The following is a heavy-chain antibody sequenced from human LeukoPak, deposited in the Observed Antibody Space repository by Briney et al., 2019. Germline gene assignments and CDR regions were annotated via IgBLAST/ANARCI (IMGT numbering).Heavy chain of an antibody. J-gene: IGHJ4*02. Sequence: GGSLRLSCAASGFTFSNYAMSWVRQAPGKGLEWVSNISGGGGTTYYADSVKGRFTISRDNAKNSLYVEMNSLRAEDTALYYCAKGHRKGRWLPLDYWGQGTLVTVSS. CDR1: GFTFSNYA. D-gene: IGHD5-24*01. CDR3: AKGHRKGRWLPLDY. CDR2: ISGGGGTT. V-gene: IGHV3-23*01.